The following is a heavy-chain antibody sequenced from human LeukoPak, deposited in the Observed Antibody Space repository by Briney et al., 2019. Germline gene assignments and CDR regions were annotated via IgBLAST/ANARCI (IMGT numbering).Heavy chain of an antibody. CDR1: GGSFSGYY. CDR2: INHSGST. D-gene: IGHD3-10*01. J-gene: IGHJ4*02. V-gene: IGHV4-34*01. Sequence: SETLSLTCAVYGGSFSGYYWSWIRQPPGKGLEWIGEINHSGSTNYNPSLKSRVTISVDTSKNQFSLKLSSVTAADTAVYYCARRNSGSGSYHIRPWSGRGRQFDYWGQGTLVTVSS. CDR3: ARRNSGSGSYHIRPWSGRGRQFDY.